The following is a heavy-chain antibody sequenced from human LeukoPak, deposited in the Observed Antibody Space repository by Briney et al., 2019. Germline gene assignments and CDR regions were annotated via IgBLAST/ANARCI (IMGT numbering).Heavy chain of an antibody. CDR3: AKVSRLGATTGYFDY. J-gene: IGHJ4*02. V-gene: IGHV3-23*01. Sequence: GGSLRLSCAASGFTFSSYAMSWVRQAPGKGLEWVSTISGSGGRTYYADSVKGRFTISRDNSKNTLYLQMNSLRAEDTAVYYCAKVSRLGATTGYFDYWGQGTLVTVSS. CDR2: ISGSGGRT. CDR1: GFTFSSYA. D-gene: IGHD1-26*01.